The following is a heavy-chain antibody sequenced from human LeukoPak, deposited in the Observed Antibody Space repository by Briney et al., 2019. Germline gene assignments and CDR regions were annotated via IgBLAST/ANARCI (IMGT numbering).Heavy chain of an antibody. J-gene: IGHJ4*02. V-gene: IGHV4-59*11. Sequence: PSETLSLTCTVSGDSISRHFWSWIRQPPGKGLEWIGYKHNDGSTNYNPSLKSRVSISLDTSKNQFSLKLNSVTAADTAVYYGAREPGNNYGIFDNWGQGTLVTVSS. CDR2: KHNDGST. D-gene: IGHD5-18*01. CDR1: GDSISRHF. CDR3: AREPGNNYGIFDN.